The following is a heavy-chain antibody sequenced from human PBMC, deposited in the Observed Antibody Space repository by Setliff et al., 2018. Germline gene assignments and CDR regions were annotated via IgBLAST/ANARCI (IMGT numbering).Heavy chain of an antibody. D-gene: IGHD3-3*01. Sequence: ASVKVSCKASGYIFTGYYMHWVRQAPGQGLEWMGRISPHTGGTNSAQKFQGRVTMTSDTSVSTVYMELNSLRSDDTAVYYCVRAGFDAISNGLDYWGQGTLVTVSS. J-gene: IGHJ4*02. V-gene: IGHV1-2*06. CDR2: ISPHTGGT. CDR1: GYIFTGYY. CDR3: VRAGFDAISNGLDY.